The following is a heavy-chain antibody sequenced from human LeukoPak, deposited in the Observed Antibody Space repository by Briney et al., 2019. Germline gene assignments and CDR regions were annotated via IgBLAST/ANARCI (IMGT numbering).Heavy chain of an antibody. V-gene: IGHV1-46*01. CDR2: INPSGGST. CDR3: ARDSIDGYKGASYYYYYMDV. CDR1: GYTFTSYY. Sequence: ASVKVSCKASGYTFTSYYMHWVRQAPGQELERMGIINPSGGSTSYAQKFQGRVTMTRDMSTSTVYMELSSLRSEDTAVYYCARDSIDGYKGASYYYYYMDVWGKGTTVTVSS. D-gene: IGHD5-24*01. J-gene: IGHJ6*03.